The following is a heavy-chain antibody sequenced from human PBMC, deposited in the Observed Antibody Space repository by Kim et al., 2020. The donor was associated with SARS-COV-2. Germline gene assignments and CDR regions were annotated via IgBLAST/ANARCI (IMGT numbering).Heavy chain of an antibody. J-gene: IGHJ5*02. CDR3: TRSDWFDP. V-gene: IGHV3-74*01. Sequence: DGSRTSYEESVKGRVTISRDIAEHTLYLQINNQRVEDTAVYYCTRSDWFDPWGQGTLVTVSS. CDR2: DGSRT.